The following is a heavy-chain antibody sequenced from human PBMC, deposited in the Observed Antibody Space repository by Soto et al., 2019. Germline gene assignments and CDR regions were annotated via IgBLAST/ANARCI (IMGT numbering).Heavy chain of an antibody. CDR2: IYYSGST. V-gene: IGHV4-30-4*08. Sequence: PSETLSLTCTFSGFNSSSGDYYLIMISQPPGKGLEWIGYIYYSGSTYYNPSLKSRVTISVDTSKNQFSLKLSSVTAADTAVYYCARGDERSTIFGVVNNWFDTWGQGTLVTVSS. CDR3: ARGDERSTIFGVVNNWFDT. J-gene: IGHJ5*02. CDR1: GFNSSSGDYY. D-gene: IGHD3-3*01.